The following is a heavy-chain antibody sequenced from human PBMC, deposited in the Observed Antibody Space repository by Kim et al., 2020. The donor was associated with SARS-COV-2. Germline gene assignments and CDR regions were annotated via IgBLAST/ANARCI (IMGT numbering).Heavy chain of an antibody. Sequence: GGSLRLSCAASGFTFSSYAMNWVRQAPGKGLEWVSAISGSGVSTYYADSVKGRFTIPRDNSKNTLYLQMNSLRAEDTAVYYCARDDYVWGSYRYTENNWFDPWGQGTLVTVSS. V-gene: IGHV3-23*01. CDR1: GFTFSSYA. CDR2: ISGSGVST. D-gene: IGHD3-16*02. J-gene: IGHJ5*02. CDR3: ARDDYVWGSYRYTENNWFDP.